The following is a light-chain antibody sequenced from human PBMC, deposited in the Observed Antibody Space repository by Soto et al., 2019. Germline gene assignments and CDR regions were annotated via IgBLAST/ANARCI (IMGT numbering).Light chain of an antibody. V-gene: IGKV3-20*01. CDR1: PPISGTY. J-gene: IGKJ1*01. Sequence: EVVLTQSPGTLSLSPGARATLSCRASPPISGTYLAWYQQKPGQAPRLLIYAASSRAAGIPDRFSGGGSGTDCTLTISRLEPEDSAVYYCQLGGFGQGTKVEI. CDR3: QLGG. CDR2: AAS.